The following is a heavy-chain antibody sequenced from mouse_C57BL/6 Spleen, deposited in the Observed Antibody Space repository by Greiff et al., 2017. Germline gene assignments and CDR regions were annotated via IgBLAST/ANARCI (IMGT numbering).Heavy chain of an antibody. Sequence: EVMLVESGGGLVQPKGSLKLSCAASGFSFNTYAMNWVRQAPGKGLEWVARIRSKSNNYATYYADSVKDRFTISRDDSESMLYLQMNNLKTEDTAMYYCVRHDGSRSMDYWGQGTSVTVSS. CDR2: IRSKSNNYAT. D-gene: IGHD1-1*01. CDR1: GFSFNTYA. CDR3: VRHDGSRSMDY. V-gene: IGHV10-1*01. J-gene: IGHJ4*01.